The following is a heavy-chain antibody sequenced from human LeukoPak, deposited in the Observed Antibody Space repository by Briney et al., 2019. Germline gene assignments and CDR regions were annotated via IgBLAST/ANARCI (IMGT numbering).Heavy chain of an antibody. CDR3: ARDSGSSLDY. CDR2: IRSKANSYAT. J-gene: IGHJ4*02. V-gene: IGHV3-73*01. CDR1: GFTFSGSA. D-gene: IGHD3-10*01. Sequence: GGSLRLSCAASGFTFSGSAMHWVRQASGKGLEWVGRIRSKANSYATAYAASVKGRFTISRDDSKNTAYLQMNSLKTEDTAVYYCARDSGSSLDYWGQGTLVTVSS.